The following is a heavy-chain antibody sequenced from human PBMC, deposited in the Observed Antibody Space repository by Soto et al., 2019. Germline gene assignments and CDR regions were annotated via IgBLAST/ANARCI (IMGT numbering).Heavy chain of an antibody. CDR2: IYYTGTT. CDR3: ARLYTYGYYHFDH. D-gene: IGHD3-22*01. CDR1: GDSISGGNYY. V-gene: IGHV4-31*03. Sequence: SETLSLTCTVSGDSISGGNYYWTWIRQHPGRGLEWIGYIYYTGTTHYSPSLQSRVTLSVDTSKTRISLTLPSLTPADTAVSFCARLYTYGYYHFDHWGQGTLVTVSS. J-gene: IGHJ4*02.